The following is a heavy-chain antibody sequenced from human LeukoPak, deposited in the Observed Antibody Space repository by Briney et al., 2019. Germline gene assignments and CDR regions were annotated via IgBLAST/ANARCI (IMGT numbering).Heavy chain of an antibody. J-gene: IGHJ5*02. CDR2: ISSSSSYI. V-gene: IGHV3-21*01. CDR1: GFTFSSYS. D-gene: IGHD6-6*01. CDR3: ARDSTVRGFDP. Sequence: GGSLRLSCAASGFTFSSYSMNWGRQAPGKGLEWVSSISSSSSYIYYADSVKGRFTISRDNAKNSLYLQMNSLRAEDTAVYYCARDSTVRGFDPWGQGTLVTVSS.